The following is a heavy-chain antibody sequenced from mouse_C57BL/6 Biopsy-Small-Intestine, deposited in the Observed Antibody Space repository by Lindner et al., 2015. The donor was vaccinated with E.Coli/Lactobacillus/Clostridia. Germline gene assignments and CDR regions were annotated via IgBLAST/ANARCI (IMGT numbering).Heavy chain of an antibody. J-gene: IGHJ4*01. CDR2: IIPISGTT. CDR3: ARDEDGTNWYALDF. Sequence: SVKVSCKASGGTFSNFGISWVRQAPGQGLEWMGGIIPISGTTNYAQKFQGRVTIIADESTSTAYMELKSLTSDDTAVYYCARDEDGTNWYALDFWGQGSLVTVSS. V-gene: IGHV1-63*01. D-gene: IGHD4-1*02. CDR1: GGTFSNFG.